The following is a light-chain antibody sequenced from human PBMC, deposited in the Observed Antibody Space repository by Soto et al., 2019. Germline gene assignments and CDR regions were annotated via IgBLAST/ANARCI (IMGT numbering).Light chain of an antibody. V-gene: IGLV2-14*02. CDR3: SAWDGSLSGRV. J-gene: IGLJ2*01. Sequence: QSALTQPASVSGSPGQSITISCTGTSSDVGSYNLVSWYQQHPGKAPKLMIYEATKRPSGVSNRFSGSKSGTSASLAISGLRSEDEADYYCSAWDGSLSGRVFGGGTKVTVL. CDR1: SSDVGSYNL. CDR2: EAT.